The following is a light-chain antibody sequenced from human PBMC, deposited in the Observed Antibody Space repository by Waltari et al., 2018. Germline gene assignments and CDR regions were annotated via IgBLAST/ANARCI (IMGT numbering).Light chain of an antibody. CDR2: KDS. CDR1: ALPKHY. V-gene: IGLV3-25*03. J-gene: IGLJ2*01. CDR3: QSTDSSGSYRV. Sequence: SYELTQPPSVSVSPGQTARITCSGDALPKHYAYWFQQKPGQAPVLVICKDSERPSGIPGRFSGSSSGTTVTLTISGVQAEDEADYYCQSTDSSGSYRVFGGGTKLTVL.